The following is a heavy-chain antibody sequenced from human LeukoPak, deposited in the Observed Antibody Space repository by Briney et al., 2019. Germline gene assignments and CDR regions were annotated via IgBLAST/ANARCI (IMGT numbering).Heavy chain of an antibody. CDR3: AKVTYGSGTYGAFDS. V-gene: IGHV3-23*01. Sequence: PGGSLRLSCAASGFTFSSYSMNWVRQAPGKGLEWVSTISGSGDYTYYADSVKGRFTISRDNSKNTLYLQMNSLRVEDTAVYYCAKVTYGSGTYGAFDSWGQGTLVTVSS. J-gene: IGHJ4*02. CDR2: ISGSGDYT. CDR1: GFTFSSYS. D-gene: IGHD3-10*01.